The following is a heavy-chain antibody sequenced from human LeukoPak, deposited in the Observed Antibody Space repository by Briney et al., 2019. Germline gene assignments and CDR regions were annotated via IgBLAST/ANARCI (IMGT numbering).Heavy chain of an antibody. CDR3: ARAHRIAVAGTSVNYFDY. CDR2: IYSGGST. V-gene: IGHV3-53*01. J-gene: IGHJ4*02. D-gene: IGHD6-19*01. CDR1: GFTVSSNY. Sequence: GGSLRLSCAASGFTVSSNYMSWVRQAPGKGLEWVSVIYSGGSTYYADSVKGRFTISRDNSKNTLYLQMNSLRAEDTAVYYCARAHRIAVAGTSVNYFDYWGQGTLVTVSS.